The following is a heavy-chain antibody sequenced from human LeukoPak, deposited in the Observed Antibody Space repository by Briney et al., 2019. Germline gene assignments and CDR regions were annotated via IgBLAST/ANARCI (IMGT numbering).Heavy chain of an antibody. D-gene: IGHD3-16*01. V-gene: IGHV3-13*01. Sequence: GGSLRLSCAASGFTFDDYAMHWVRQATGKGLEWVSAIGTAGDTYYPGSVKGRFTISRENAKNSLYLQMNSLRAGDTAVYYCARPGGMGAFDIWGRGTMVTVSS. CDR1: GFTFDDYA. J-gene: IGHJ3*02. CDR2: IGTAGDT. CDR3: ARPGGMGAFDI.